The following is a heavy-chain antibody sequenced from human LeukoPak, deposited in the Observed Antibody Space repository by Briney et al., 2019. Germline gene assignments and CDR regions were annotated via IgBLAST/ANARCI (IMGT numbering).Heavy chain of an antibody. CDR3: ARGSDDYKLGDY. CDR1: GASFDNSYC. D-gene: IGHD4/OR15-4a*01. Sequence: PSETLSLSCTVSGASFDNSYCWTWVRQPPGKRPEWIGTIYSSEFTYYSPSLRSRVTISADTSKNLFSLRLTSVTAADTAVYYCARGSDDYKLGDYWGQGILVTVSS. J-gene: IGHJ4*02. CDR2: IYSSEFT. V-gene: IGHV4-39*01.